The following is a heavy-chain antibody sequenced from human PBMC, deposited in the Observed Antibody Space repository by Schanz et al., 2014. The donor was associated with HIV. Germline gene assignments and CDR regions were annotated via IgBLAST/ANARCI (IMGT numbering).Heavy chain of an antibody. CDR2: MNPNSGNT. D-gene: IGHD3-22*01. CDR1: GYTCSNFD. Sequence: QVQLVQSGAEVKKPGASVKVSCKASGYTCSNFDINWVRQATGQGLEWMGWMNPNSGNTGYAQKFRGRVTMTRNTSTGTAYMELSSLRSDDTAVYYCARGRRDVSMIVLYWLDPWGQGTLVTVSS. CDR3: ARGRRDVSMIVLYWLDP. V-gene: IGHV1-8*01. J-gene: IGHJ5*02.